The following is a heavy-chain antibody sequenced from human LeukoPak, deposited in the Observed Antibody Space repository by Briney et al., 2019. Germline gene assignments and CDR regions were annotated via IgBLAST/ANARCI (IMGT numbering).Heavy chain of an antibody. CDR1: GFIFSYYS. D-gene: IGHD3-10*01. J-gene: IGHJ3*02. Sequence: GGSLRLSCAASGFIFSYYSMNWVRQAPGKGLEWVSSINSNSNYMSYADSVKGRFTISRDNAKNSLYLQMTSLSAEDTAVYYCARSEFEAFDMWGQGTMVTVSS. CDR2: INSNSNYM. V-gene: IGHV3-21*01. CDR3: ARSEFEAFDM.